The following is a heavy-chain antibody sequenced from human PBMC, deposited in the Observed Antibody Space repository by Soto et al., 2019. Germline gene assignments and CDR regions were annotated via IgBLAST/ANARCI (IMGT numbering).Heavy chain of an antibody. V-gene: IGHV1-18*04. CDR3: ARVPLDTIFGVVIIPVDYYYGMGV. CDR1: GYTFTSYG. CDR2: ISAYNGNT. J-gene: IGHJ6*02. D-gene: IGHD3-3*01. Sequence: QVQLVQSGAEVKKPGASVKVSCKASGYTFTSYGISWVRQAPGQGLEWMGWISAYNGNTNYAQKLQGRVTMTTDTSTSTAYMELRSLRSDDTAVYYCARVPLDTIFGVVIIPVDYYYGMGVWGQGTTVTVSS.